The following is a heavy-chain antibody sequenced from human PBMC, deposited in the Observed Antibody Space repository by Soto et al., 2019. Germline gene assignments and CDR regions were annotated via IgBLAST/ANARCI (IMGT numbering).Heavy chain of an antibody. CDR2: ISYDGSNK. D-gene: IGHD5-18*01. V-gene: IGHV3-30-3*01. Sequence: QVQLVESGGGVVQPGRSLRLSCAASGFTFSSYAMHWVRQAPGKGLEWVAVISYDGSNKYYADSVKGRFTISRDNSKNTLYLQMNSLRAEDTAVYYCARVPGGTAMVTGGPFDYWGQGTLVTVSS. J-gene: IGHJ4*02. CDR1: GFTFSSYA. CDR3: ARVPGGTAMVTGGPFDY.